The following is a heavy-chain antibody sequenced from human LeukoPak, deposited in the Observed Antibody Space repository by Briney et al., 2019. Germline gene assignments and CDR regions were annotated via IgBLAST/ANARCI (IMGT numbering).Heavy chain of an antibody. CDR2: INHSGST. V-gene: IGHV4-34*01. J-gene: IGHJ4*02. CDR1: GGSFSGYY. D-gene: IGHD1-7*01. Sequence: PSETLSLTCAVYGGSFSGYYWSWIRQPPGKGLEWIGEINHSGSTNYNPSLKSRVTISVDTSKNQFSLKLSSVTAADTAVYYCARYRNWNYNYWGQGTLVTVSS. CDR3: ARYRNWNYNY.